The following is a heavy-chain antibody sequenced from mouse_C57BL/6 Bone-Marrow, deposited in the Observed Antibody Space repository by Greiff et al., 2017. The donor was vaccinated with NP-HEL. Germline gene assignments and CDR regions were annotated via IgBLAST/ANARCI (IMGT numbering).Heavy chain of an antibody. CDR1: GYAFSSSW. Sequence: QVQLQQSGPELVKPGASVKISCKASGYAFSSSWMNWVKQRPGKGLEWIGRIYPGDGDTNYNGKFKGKATLTADKSSSTAYMQLSSLTSEDSAVYFCARSPDYYGSSRAWFAYWGQGTLVTVSA. V-gene: IGHV1-82*01. D-gene: IGHD1-1*01. CDR3: ARSPDYYGSSRAWFAY. J-gene: IGHJ3*01. CDR2: IYPGDGDT.